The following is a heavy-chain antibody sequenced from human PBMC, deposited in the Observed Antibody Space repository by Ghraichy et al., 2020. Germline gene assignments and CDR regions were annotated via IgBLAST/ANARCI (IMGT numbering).Heavy chain of an antibody. CDR2: ISGSGRSI. Sequence: GGSLRLSCAASGFTFSTYAMTWVRQAPGKGLEWVSAISGSGRSIYYADSVKGRFTTSRDNSKNTLYLQMNSLRAEDTAIYYCAKNFYDGHPYYDYWGQGSLVTVSS. J-gene: IGHJ4*02. CDR1: GFTFSTYA. V-gene: IGHV3-23*01. CDR3: AKNFYDGHPYYDY. D-gene: IGHD3-22*01.